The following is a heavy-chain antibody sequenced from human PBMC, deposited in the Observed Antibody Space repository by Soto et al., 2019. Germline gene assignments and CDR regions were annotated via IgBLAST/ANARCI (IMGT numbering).Heavy chain of an antibody. CDR1: GYSISSGYY. J-gene: IGHJ4*02. CDR2: IYHSGST. Sequence: SETLSLTCTVSGYSISSGYYWGWIRQPPGKGLEWIGSIYHSGSTYYNPSLKSRVTISVDTSKNQFSLKLSSVTAADTAVYYCARDGWLRFHDYWGQGTLVTVSS. V-gene: IGHV4-38-2*02. D-gene: IGHD5-12*01. CDR3: ARDGWLRFHDY.